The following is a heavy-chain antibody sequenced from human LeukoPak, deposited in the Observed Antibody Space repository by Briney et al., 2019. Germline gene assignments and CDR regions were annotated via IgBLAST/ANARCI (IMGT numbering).Heavy chain of an antibody. J-gene: IGHJ6*02. V-gene: IGHV4-4*02. D-gene: IGHD3-3*01. Sequence: PSQTLSLTCAVSGVSISSSNWWSWVRQPPGKGLEWIGEIYHSGSTYYNPSLKSRVTISVDTSKNQFSLKLSSVTAADTAVYYCARQAKNYDFWSGYYTYYYYGMDVWGQGTTVTVSS. CDR3: ARQAKNYDFWSGYYTYYYYGMDV. CDR2: IYHSGST. CDR1: GVSISSSNW.